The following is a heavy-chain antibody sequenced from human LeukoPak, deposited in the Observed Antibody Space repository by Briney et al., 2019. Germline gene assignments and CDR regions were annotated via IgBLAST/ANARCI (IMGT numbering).Heavy chain of an antibody. D-gene: IGHD6-13*01. J-gene: IGHJ4*02. Sequence: SLRLSCAASGFTFDDYAMHWVRQAPGKGLEWVSGISWNSGSIGYADSVKGRFTISRDNAKNSLYLQMNSLRAEDTALYYCAKVGSSWLRQYYFDYWGQGTLVTVSS. V-gene: IGHV3-9*01. CDR2: ISWNSGSI. CDR3: AKVGSSWLRQYYFDY. CDR1: GFTFDDYA.